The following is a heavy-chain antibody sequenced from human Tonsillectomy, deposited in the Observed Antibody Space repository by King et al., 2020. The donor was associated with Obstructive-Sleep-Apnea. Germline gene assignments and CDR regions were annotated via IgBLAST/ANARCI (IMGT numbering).Heavy chain of an antibody. CDR1: GYTFTNYD. Sequence: QLVQSGAEVRKPGASVKVSCKASGYTFTNYDINWVRQATGHGLEWRGCINPNCGKTGKAQEFQGRVTMTRKTSISTAYMELSSLRSEDTAVYYCATRRGAGSSDYWGQGTLVTVSS. J-gene: IGHJ4*02. CDR2: INPNCGKT. CDR3: ATRRGAGSSDY. D-gene: IGHD2-2*01. V-gene: IGHV1-8*01.